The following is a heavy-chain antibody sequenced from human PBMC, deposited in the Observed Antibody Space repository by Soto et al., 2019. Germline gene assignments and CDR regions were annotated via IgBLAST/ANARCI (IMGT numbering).Heavy chain of an antibody. J-gene: IGHJ5*02. CDR3: ARDMHAGFTHSFDT. Sequence: LSLTCVVSGASITSYHWSCSQQFVGNELEGISYTAYTGNTNYHPSLKSRVTISRDTTKNQLSLKLNSMTAADTAVYYCARDMHAGFTHSFDTWGQGTPVTVSS. V-gene: IGHV4-59*01. D-gene: IGHD2-15*01. CDR2: TAYTGNT. CDR1: GASITSYH.